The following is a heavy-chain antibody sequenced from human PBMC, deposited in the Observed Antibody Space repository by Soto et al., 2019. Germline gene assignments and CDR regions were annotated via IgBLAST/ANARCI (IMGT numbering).Heavy chain of an antibody. CDR1: GFTFSSYS. V-gene: IGHV3-21*01. CDR2: ISSSISYV. Sequence: GGSLRLSCAASGFTFSSYSMNCVRHAPGNGLEWVSSISSSISYVYYADSVKGRFTISRDNAKNSLYLQMNSLRAEDTAVYYCARSGDSSGYYYYFDYWGQGTLVTVSS. J-gene: IGHJ4*02. CDR3: ARSGDSSGYYYYFDY. D-gene: IGHD3-22*01.